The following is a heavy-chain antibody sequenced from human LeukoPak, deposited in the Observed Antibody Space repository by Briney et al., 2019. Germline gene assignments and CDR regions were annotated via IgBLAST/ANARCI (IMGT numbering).Heavy chain of an antibody. Sequence: SVKVFCKASGGTFSSYSISWVRQAPGQGLEWLGGIIPIFGTTNYAQKFRGRVTITANESTSTAYMELSSLRSEDTAVYYCAGDRVASGGVIIVGNWFDPWGQGTLVTVSS. CDR3: AGDRVASGGVIIVGNWFDP. D-gene: IGHD3-3*01. V-gene: IGHV1-69*13. J-gene: IGHJ5*02. CDR1: GGTFSSYS. CDR2: IIPIFGTT.